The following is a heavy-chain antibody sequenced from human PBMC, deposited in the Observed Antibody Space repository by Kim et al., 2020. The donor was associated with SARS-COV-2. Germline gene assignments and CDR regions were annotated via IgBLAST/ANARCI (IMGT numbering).Heavy chain of an antibody. V-gene: IGHV3-74*01. CDR2: INSDGSST. Sequence: GGSLRLSCAASGFTFSTFWMHWVRQAPGKGLVWVSRINSDGSSTSYADSVKGRFTISRDNAKNMVCLQMNSLRAEDTAVYYCASAVAGTRNAFDIWGHGT. J-gene: IGHJ3*02. D-gene: IGHD6-13*01. CDR3: ASAVAGTRNAFDI. CDR1: GFTFSTFW.